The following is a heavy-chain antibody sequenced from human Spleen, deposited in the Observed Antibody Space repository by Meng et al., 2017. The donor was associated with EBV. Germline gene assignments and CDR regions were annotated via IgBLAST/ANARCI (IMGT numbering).Heavy chain of an antibody. D-gene: IGHD7-27*01. V-gene: IGHV4-39*02. CDR3: ARTPLYNWGA. CDR2: IYYTGST. Sequence: QLQLQESGPGLVKPSETLSLICTVSGGSISRGSYYWGWIRQPPGKGLEWIGNIYYTGSTFYNPSLKSRVTISVDTSKNHFSLKLSSVTAADTAVYYCARTPLYNWGAWGQGTLVTVSS. CDR1: GGSISRGSYY. J-gene: IGHJ1*01.